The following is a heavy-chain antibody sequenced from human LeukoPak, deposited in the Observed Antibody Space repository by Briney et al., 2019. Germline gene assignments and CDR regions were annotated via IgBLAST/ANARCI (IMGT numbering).Heavy chain of an antibody. D-gene: IGHD2-2*01. J-gene: IGHJ6*03. CDR1: GGSISSSGYY. CDR3: ARVVPRNVVPAAVYYYYYYMDV. CDR2: IYYSGST. Sequence: SETLSLTCTVSGGSISSSGYYWGWIRQPPGKGLEWIGSIYYSGSTYYNPSLKSRVTISVDTSKNQFSLKLSSVTAADTAVYYCARVVPRNVVPAAVYYYYYYMDVWGKGTTVTVSS. V-gene: IGHV4-39*07.